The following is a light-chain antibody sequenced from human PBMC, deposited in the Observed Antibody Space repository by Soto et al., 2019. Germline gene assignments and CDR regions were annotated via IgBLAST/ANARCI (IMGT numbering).Light chain of an antibody. CDR3: CSYAGSDTFV. CDR2: DVS. Sequence: QSALTQPRSVSGSPGQSVTISCTGTSSDVGGYNYVSWYQQHPGKAPKLMSYDVSKRPSGVPDRFSGSKSGNTASLTISGLQYEDEADYYCCSYAGSDTFVFGNGTKLTVL. J-gene: IGLJ1*01. CDR1: SSDVGGYNY. V-gene: IGLV2-11*01.